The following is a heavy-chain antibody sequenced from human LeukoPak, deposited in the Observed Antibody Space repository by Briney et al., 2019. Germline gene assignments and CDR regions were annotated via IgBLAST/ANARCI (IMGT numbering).Heavy chain of an antibody. V-gene: IGHV1-18*01. Sequence: ASVKVSCKASGYTFTSYGISWVRQAPGQGLEWMGWISAYNGNTNYAQKLQGRVTMTTDTSTSTAYMELRSLRSDDTAVYYCARDRRYCSSTSCYPSPFDYWGQGTLVTVSS. CDR3: ARDRRYCSSTSCYPSPFDY. CDR2: ISAYNGNT. CDR1: GYTFTSYG. D-gene: IGHD2-2*01. J-gene: IGHJ4*02.